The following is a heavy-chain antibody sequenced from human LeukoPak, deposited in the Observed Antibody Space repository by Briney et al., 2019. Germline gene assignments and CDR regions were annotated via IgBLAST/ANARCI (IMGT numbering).Heavy chain of an antibody. J-gene: IGHJ5*02. D-gene: IGHD3-3*01. Sequence: GASVKVSCKASGYTFTSYYMHWVRQAPGQGLEWMGIINPSGGSTSYAQKFQGRVTMTRDTSTSTVYMELSSLRSEDTAVYYCARDTPFIYDFWSGSQTVIDPWGREPWSPSPQ. CDR1: GYTFTSYY. V-gene: IGHV1-46*01. CDR3: ARDTPFIYDFWSGSQTVIDP. CDR2: INPSGGST.